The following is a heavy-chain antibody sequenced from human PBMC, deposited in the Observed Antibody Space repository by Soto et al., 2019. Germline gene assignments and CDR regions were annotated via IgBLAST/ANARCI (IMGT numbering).Heavy chain of an antibody. D-gene: IGHD4-17*01. J-gene: IGHJ5*02. V-gene: IGHV5-51*01. CDR1: GYSFSNWW. CDR2: IYPSDSQT. CDR3: ARHGFYGDYSSNYFDP. Sequence: GESLKISCKGSGYSFSNWWIAWVRQMPGKGLEYMGIIYPSDSQTRYSPSFQGQVTISADKCISTAYLQWSSLKASDTAIYYCARHGFYGDYSSNYFDPWGQGTLVTVSS.